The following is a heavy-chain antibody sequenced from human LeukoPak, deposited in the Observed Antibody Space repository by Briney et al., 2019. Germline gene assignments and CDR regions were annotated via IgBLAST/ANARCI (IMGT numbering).Heavy chain of an antibody. J-gene: IGHJ4*02. V-gene: IGHV3-23*01. D-gene: IGHD3-10*01. CDR1: GFTFSSYA. CDR3: AKAGGYYGSGSPDYFDH. CDR2: LSGSGVNI. Sequence: GGSLRLSRAASGFTFSSYAMTWVRQAPGKGLEWVSSLSGSGVNIFYADSVKGRFTISRDNSQNTVFLQMNSLRDEDTAVYFCAKAGGYYGSGSPDYFDHWGQGTPVTVSS.